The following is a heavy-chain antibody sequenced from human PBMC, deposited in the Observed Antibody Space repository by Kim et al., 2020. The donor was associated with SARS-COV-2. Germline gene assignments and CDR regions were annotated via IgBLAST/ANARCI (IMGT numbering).Heavy chain of an antibody. D-gene: IGHD6-19*01. V-gene: IGHV3-13*01. Sequence: GGSLRLSCAASGFTFSSYDMHWVRQATGKGLEWVSAIGTAGDTYYPGSVKGRFTISRENAKNSLYLQMNSLRAGDTAVYYCARGLGYSSGWYLLDYWGQGTLVTVSS. J-gene: IGHJ4*02. CDR2: IGTAGDT. CDR3: ARGLGYSSGWYLLDY. CDR1: GFTFSSYD.